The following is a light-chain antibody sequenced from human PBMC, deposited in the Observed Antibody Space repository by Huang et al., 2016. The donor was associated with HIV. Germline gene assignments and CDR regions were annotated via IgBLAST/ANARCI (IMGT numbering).Light chain of an antibody. V-gene: IGKV4-1*01. CDR3: QQYYSEPPF. CDR2: WAA. CDR1: QTLLYSLDNKNY. Sequence: DIVMTQSPDSLAVSLGERATINCKSSQTLLYSLDNKNYLAWYQQKPGQTPRLLMYWAATRASGVADRFSGSGSGTDFTLTISTLEAEDAAVYYCQQYYSEPPFFGGGTKVEIK. J-gene: IGKJ4*01.